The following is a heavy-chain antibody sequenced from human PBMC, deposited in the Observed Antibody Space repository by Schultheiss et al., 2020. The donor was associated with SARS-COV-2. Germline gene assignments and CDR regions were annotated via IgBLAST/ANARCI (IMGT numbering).Heavy chain of an antibody. V-gene: IGHV4-4*07. CDR2: IYSTGTT. Sequence: SQTLSLTCTVSGGSISGYYWSWVRQPAGKGLEWIGRIYSTGTTNYNPSLKSRVTISVDTSKNQFSLKLSSVTAADTAVYYCAGVITMIVVVNPKLNWFDPWGQGTLVTVSS. CDR1: GGSISGYY. D-gene: IGHD3-22*01. J-gene: IGHJ5*02. CDR3: AGVITMIVVVNPKLNWFDP.